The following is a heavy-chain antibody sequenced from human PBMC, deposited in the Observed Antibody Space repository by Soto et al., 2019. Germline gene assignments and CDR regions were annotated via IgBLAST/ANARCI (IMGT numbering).Heavy chain of an antibody. CDR2: ISYDGSNK. CDR1: GVTFSSYA. V-gene: IGHV3-30-3*01. Sequence: PGGSLRLSCAASGVTFSSYAMHWVRQAPGKGLEWVAVISYDGSNKYYADSVKGRFTISRDNSKNTLYLQMNSLRAEDTAVYYCARGGDYSYASYYYYGMDVWGQGTTVTVSS. J-gene: IGHJ6*02. CDR3: ARGGDYSYASYYYYGMDV. D-gene: IGHD5-18*01.